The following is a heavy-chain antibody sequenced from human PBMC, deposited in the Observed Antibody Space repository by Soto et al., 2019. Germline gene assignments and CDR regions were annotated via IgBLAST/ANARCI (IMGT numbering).Heavy chain of an antibody. V-gene: IGHV4-34*01. Sequence: PSETLSLTCAVYGGSFSGYYWSWIRQPPGKGLEWIGEINHSGSTNYNPSLKSRVTISVDTSKNQFSLKLSSVTAADTAVYYCARGVTIFGVVSSQFDPWGQGTLVTVSS. J-gene: IGHJ5*02. CDR2: INHSGST. CDR1: GGSFSGYY. D-gene: IGHD3-3*01. CDR3: ARGVTIFGVVSSQFDP.